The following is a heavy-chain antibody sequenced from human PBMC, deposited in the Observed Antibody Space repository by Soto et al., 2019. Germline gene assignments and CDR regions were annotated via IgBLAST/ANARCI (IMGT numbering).Heavy chain of an antibody. J-gene: IGHJ4*02. CDR1: GLTISSASYY. D-gene: IGHD6-13*01. V-gene: IGHV4-31*02. CDR3: ARYRISGSWSKFDY. CDR2: IYYNGST. Sequence: LSLTCTVSGLTISSASYYWSWIRQHPGKGLEWVGNIYYNGSTYYSPSLKSRVTLWVDTSKNQFSLRLASVTAADTAVYYCARYRISGSWSKFDYWGQGTLVTVSS.